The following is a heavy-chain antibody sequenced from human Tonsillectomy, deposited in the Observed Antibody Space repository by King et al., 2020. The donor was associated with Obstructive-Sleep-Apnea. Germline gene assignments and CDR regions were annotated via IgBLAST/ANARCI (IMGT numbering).Heavy chain of an antibody. CDR3: ARELYCSGRRCYRGFDY. Sequence: VQLVESGGGVVQPGRSLRLSCAASGFTFSSYAMHWVRQAPGKGLEWVAVISYDGSNKYYGDSVKGRFTISRDNSKNTLYLQMNSLRAEDTAVYYCARELYCSGRRCYRGFDYWGQGTLVTVSS. CDR1: GFTFSSYA. CDR2: ISYDGSNK. D-gene: IGHD2-15*01. V-gene: IGHV3-30*04. J-gene: IGHJ4*02.